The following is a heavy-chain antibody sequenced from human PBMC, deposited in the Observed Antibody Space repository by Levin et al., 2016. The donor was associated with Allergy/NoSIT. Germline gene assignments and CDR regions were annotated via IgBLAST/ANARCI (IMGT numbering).Heavy chain of an antibody. D-gene: IGHD5-18*01. CDR2: IYYSGST. CDR3: ARGDSYGRTIDY. J-gene: IGHJ4*02. Sequence: SETLSLTCTVSGGSVSSGSYYWSWIRQPPGKGLEWIGYIYYSGSTNYNPSLKSRVTISVDTSKNQFSLKLSSVTAADTAVYYCARGDSYGRTIDYWGQGTLVTVSS. V-gene: IGHV4-61*01. CDR1: GGSVSSGSYY.